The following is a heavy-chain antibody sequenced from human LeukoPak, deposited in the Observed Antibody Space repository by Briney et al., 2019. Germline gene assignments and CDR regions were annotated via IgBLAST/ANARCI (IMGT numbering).Heavy chain of an antibody. CDR1: GYSISSGYY. CDR3: ARGGLYYDILTGFDF. D-gene: IGHD3-9*01. Sequence: SETLSLTCTVSGYSISSGYYWGWIRQPPGKGLEWIGSIYHSGSTYYNPSLKSRVTISVDTSKNQFSLKLNSVTAADTAVYYCARGGLYYDILTGFDFWGQGTLVTVSS. CDR2: IYHSGST. J-gene: IGHJ4*02. V-gene: IGHV4-38-2*02.